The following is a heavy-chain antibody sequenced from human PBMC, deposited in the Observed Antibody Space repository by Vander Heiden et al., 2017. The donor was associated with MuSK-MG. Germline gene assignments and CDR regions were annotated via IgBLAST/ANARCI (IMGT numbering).Heavy chain of an antibody. CDR3: ARVGGLFDY. J-gene: IGHJ4*02. D-gene: IGHD3-16*01. CDR1: GFTFSSYE. Sequence: EVQLVESGGGLVQPGGSLSLSCTASGFTFSSYEMSWVRQAPGKGLEWVSYISSGGNTIYYTDSVEGRFTVSRDNAKNSLYLQINSLRAEDTAVYYCARVGGLFDYWGQGTLVTVSS. V-gene: IGHV3-48*03. CDR2: ISSGGNTI.